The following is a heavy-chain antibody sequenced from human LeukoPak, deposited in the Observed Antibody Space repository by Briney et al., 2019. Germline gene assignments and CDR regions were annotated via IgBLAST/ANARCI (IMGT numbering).Heavy chain of an antibody. CDR1: GFTFSNYA. Sequence: HPGGSLRLSCAASGFTFSNYAMSWVRQAPGKGLEWVSAITGSGGNTYYADSVKGRFTISRDNSKNTVFLQMNSLRAEDTAVYHCAKWGDYDVLTGYYVSDYWGQGTLVTVSS. D-gene: IGHD3-9*01. J-gene: IGHJ4*02. CDR2: ITGSGGNT. CDR3: AKWGDYDVLTGYYVSDY. V-gene: IGHV3-23*01.